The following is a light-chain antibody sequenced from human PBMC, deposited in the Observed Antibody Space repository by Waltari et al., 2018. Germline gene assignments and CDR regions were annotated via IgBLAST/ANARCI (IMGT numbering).Light chain of an antibody. J-gene: IGLJ6*01. Sequence: FILTQPPSVSESPGKTITISCTRSRGNIASGYVQWSQQRPGSAPTPGIYEGNQRPPGVPYRFSGSIDSPSNSASLTISGLRAEDEADYYCQSYDTSDRVFGSGTKVTVL. CDR3: QSYDTSDRV. V-gene: IGLV6-57*03. CDR2: EGN. CDR1: RGNIASGY.